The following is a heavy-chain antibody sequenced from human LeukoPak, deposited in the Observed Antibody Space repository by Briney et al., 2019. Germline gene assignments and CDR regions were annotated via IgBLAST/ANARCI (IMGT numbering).Heavy chain of an antibody. J-gene: IGHJ4*02. Sequence: GGSLRLSCAASGFTFSSYGMHWVRQAPGKGLEWVAVIWYDGSNKYYADSVKGRFTTSRDNSKNTLYLQMNSLRAEDTAVYYCARDHYYYDSSGYSQFFDYWGQGTLVTVSS. CDR2: IWYDGSNK. D-gene: IGHD3-22*01. V-gene: IGHV3-33*01. CDR1: GFTFSSYG. CDR3: ARDHYYYDSSGYSQFFDY.